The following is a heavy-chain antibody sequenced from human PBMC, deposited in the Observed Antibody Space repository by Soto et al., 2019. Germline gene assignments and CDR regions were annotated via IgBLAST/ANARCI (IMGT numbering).Heavy chain of an antibody. CDR1: GGSVRSPSQY. J-gene: IGHJ5*01. CDR2: IYYIGTT. CDR3: ARNASGRGWVDS. Sequence: QVRMKESGPGLVKPSETLSLTCTVSGGSVRSPSQYWSWIRQPPGKGLEWIGNIYYIGTTDYNPYLANGVTLLLDTSENQFSLKMRSVTVADTAVYYCARNASGRGWVDSWGQGTLVTVSS. V-gene: IGHV4-61*01. D-gene: IGHD3-10*01.